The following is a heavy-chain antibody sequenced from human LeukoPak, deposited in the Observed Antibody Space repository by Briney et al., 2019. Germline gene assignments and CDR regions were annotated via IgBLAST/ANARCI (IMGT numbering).Heavy chain of an antibody. D-gene: IGHD2-21*02. V-gene: IGHV4-61*01. CDR3: ARGLQLTFDY. CDR2: IYYSGST. CDR1: GGSVSSGSYY. J-gene: IGHJ4*02. Sequence: PSETLSLTCTVSGGSVSSGSYYWSWIRQPPGKGLEWIGYIYYSGSTNYNPSLKSRVTISVDTSKNQFSLKLSSVTPEDTAVYYCARGLQLTFDYWGQGALVTVSS.